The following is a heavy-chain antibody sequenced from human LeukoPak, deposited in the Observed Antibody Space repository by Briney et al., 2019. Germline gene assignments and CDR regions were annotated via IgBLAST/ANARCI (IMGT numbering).Heavy chain of an antibody. Sequence: PSETLSLTCAVSGGSISSSNWWSWVRQPPGKGLEWIGEIYHSGSTNYNPSLKSRVTISVDTSKNQFSLKLSSVTAADTAVYYCARQEKVVVVADAFDIWGQGTMVTVSS. CDR1: GGSISSSNW. CDR3: ARQEKVVVVADAFDI. CDR2: IYHSGST. V-gene: IGHV4-4*02. J-gene: IGHJ3*02. D-gene: IGHD2-15*01.